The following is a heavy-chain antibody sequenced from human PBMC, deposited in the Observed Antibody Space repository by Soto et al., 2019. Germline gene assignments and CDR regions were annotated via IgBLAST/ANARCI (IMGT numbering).Heavy chain of an antibody. CDR3: ARLRIATNNYKWFDP. D-gene: IGHD2-21*01. Sequence: ASETLSLTCSVSGAALNSGNYYWSWIRQVPGKSLEWIGHIYVTGAVDYNPSLRDRITISQDTSERQFSLNLRLVTAADTAVYYCARLRIATNNYKWFDPWGQGTLVTVSS. V-gene: IGHV4-31*03. CDR2: IYVTGAV. J-gene: IGHJ5*02. CDR1: GAALNSGNYY.